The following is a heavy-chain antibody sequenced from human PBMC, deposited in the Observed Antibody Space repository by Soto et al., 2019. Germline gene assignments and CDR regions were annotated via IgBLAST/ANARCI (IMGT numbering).Heavy chain of an antibody. CDR1: GFTFSSYA. Sequence: GGSLRLSCAASGFTFSSYAMSWVRQAPGKGLEWVSAISGSGSNTYYADSVKGRFTISRDNSKNTLYLQMNSLRAEDTAVYYCAKVSAHYDFWSGYYPPFDYWGQGTLVTVSS. CDR3: AKVSAHYDFWSGYYPPFDY. CDR2: ISGSGSNT. J-gene: IGHJ4*02. V-gene: IGHV3-23*01. D-gene: IGHD3-3*01.